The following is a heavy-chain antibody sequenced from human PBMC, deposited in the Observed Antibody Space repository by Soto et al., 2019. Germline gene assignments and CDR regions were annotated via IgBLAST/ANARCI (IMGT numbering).Heavy chain of an antibody. V-gene: IGHV4-34*01. CDR3: ASCLAALPPPRDGYYYRAF. D-gene: IGHD6-6*01. J-gene: IGHJ6*03. Sequence: SETLSLTCAVYGGSFSGYYWSWIRQPPGKGLEWIGEINHSGSTNYNPSLKSRVTISVDTSKNQFSLKLSSVTAADTAVYYCASCLAALPPPRDGYYYRAFWGRGTTVPVSS. CDR1: GGSFSGYY. CDR2: INHSGST.